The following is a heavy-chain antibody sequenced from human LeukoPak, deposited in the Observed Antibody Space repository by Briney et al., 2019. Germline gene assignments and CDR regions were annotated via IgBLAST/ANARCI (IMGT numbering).Heavy chain of an antibody. CDR3: ARVGSSGWYPNWFDP. Sequence: PGGSLRLSCAASGFTFSGYWMSWVRQAPGKGLEWVANIKQDGSEKYYVDSVKGRFTISRDNAKNSLYLQMNSLRAEDTAVYYCARVGSSGWYPNWFDPWGQGTLVTVSS. D-gene: IGHD6-19*01. V-gene: IGHV3-7*01. CDR2: IKQDGSEK. J-gene: IGHJ5*02. CDR1: GFTFSGYW.